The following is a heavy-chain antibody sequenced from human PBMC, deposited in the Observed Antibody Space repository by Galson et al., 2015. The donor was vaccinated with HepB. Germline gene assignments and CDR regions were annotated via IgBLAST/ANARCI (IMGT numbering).Heavy chain of an antibody. D-gene: IGHD2/OR15-2a*01. V-gene: IGHV4-39*07. CDR1: GASVSSSSSY. CDR3: ARAIPESTAYGMDV. J-gene: IGHJ6*02. CDR2: VYYTGNT. Sequence: LSLTCAVSGASVSSSSSYWNWVRQPPGKGLEWIGSVYYTGNTYYNPSVKSRVTISSDTSKNQFSLKLNSVTAADTAVYYCARAIPESTAYGMDVWGRGTTVTVSS.